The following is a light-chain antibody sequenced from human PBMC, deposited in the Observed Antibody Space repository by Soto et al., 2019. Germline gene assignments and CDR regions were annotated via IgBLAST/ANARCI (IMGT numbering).Light chain of an antibody. CDR2: GAS. CDR3: QQYEKWPPSIT. J-gene: IGKJ5*01. CDR1: QSVSNN. V-gene: IGKV3-15*01. Sequence: EIVLTRSPGTLSLSPGERATLSCRASQSVSNNYLAWYQHKPGQAPRLLIYGASTRATGISARFSGSGPGTEFTLTISSLQSEDFAVYYCQQYEKWPPSITFGQGTRLEI.